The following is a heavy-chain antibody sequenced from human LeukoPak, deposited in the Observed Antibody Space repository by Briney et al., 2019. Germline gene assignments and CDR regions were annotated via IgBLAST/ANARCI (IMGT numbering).Heavy chain of an antibody. Sequence: GGTLRLSCAASGFTFSSYGMSWVRQAPGKGLEWVSAISGSGDSTYYADSVKGRFTISRDNSKNTLYLQMNSLRAEDTAVYYCAKDPRDHSYGWSWRYFDYWGQGTLVTVSS. CDR2: ISGSGDST. V-gene: IGHV3-23*01. J-gene: IGHJ4*02. D-gene: IGHD5-18*01. CDR3: AKDPRDHSYGWSWRYFDY. CDR1: GFTFSSYG.